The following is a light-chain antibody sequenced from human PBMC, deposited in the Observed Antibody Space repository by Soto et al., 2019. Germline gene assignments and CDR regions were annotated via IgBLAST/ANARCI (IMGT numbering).Light chain of an antibody. CDR3: QQRSNWPWT. CDR1: QSVGTF. Sequence: IVLTQSPATPSFSPAETATLPRRASQSVGTFFAWYQQKPGQAPRLLIYDASNRATGIPARFSGSGSGTEFTLTISSLQSEDFAVYYCQQRSNWPWTLGQGTKVDIK. CDR2: DAS. J-gene: IGKJ1*01. V-gene: IGKV3-11*01.